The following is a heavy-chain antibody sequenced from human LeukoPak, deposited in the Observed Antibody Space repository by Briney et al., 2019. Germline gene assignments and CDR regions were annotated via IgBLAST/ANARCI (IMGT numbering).Heavy chain of an antibody. CDR2: INSDGSST. D-gene: IGHD2-2*01. V-gene: IGHV3-74*01. J-gene: IGHJ2*01. CDR1: GFTFSSYW. CDR3: ARDGDDRSRYGYFDL. Sequence: GGSLRLSCAASGFTFSSYWMHWVRQAPGKGLVWVSRINSDGSSTSYADSVKGRFTISRDNAKNTLYLQMNSLRAEDTAVYYCARDGDDRSRYGYFDLWGRGTLVTVSS.